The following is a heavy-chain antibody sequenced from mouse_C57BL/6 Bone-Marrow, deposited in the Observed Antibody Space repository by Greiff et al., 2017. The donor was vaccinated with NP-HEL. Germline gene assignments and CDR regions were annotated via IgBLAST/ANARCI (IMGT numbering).Heavy chain of an antibody. CDR2: INPSTGGT. J-gene: IGHJ4*01. D-gene: IGHD1-1*01. CDR1: GYSFTGYY. Sequence: EVQLQQSGPELVKPGASVKISCKASGYSFTGYYMNWVKQSPEKSLEWIGEINPSTGGTTYNQKFKAKATLTVDKSSSTAYMQLKSLTSEDSVVYYCAITQSYYYGSSLYYYAMEYWGQGTSVTVSS. CDR3: AITQSYYYGSSLYYYAMEY. V-gene: IGHV1-42*01.